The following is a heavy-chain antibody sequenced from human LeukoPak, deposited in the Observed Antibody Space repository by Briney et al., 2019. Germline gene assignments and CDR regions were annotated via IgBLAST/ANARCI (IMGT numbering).Heavy chain of an antibody. CDR3: AKEACSGSCHSDYFDY. J-gene: IGHJ4*02. CDR2: IWYDGSNK. V-gene: IGHV3-33*06. Sequence: RSLRLSCAASGFTFSSYGMHWVRQAPGKGLEWVAVIWYDGSNKYYADSVKGRFTISRDNSKNTLYLQVNSLRAEDTAVYSCAKEACSGSCHSDYFDYWGLGTLVTVSS. CDR1: GFTFSSYG. D-gene: IGHD2-15*01.